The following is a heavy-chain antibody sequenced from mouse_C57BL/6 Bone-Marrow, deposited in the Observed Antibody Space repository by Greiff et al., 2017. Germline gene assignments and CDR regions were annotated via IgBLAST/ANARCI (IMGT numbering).Heavy chain of an antibody. CDR1: GFNIKDDY. CDR2: IDPENGDT. V-gene: IGHV14-4*01. J-gene: IGHJ2*01. D-gene: IGHD1-1*01. Sequence: VQLQQSGAELVRPGASVKLSCTASGFNIKDDYMHWVKQRPEQGLEWIGWIDPENGDTEYASKLQGKATIPADTSSNTAYLQLSSLTSEDTAVYYCTTSITTVVALYYFDYWGQGTTLTVSS. CDR3: TTSITTVVALYYFDY.